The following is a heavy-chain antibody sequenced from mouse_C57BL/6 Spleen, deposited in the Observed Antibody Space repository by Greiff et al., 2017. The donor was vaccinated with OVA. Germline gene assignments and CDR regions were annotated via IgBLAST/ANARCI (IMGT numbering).Heavy chain of an antibody. CDR3: ARDRGNYADY. V-gene: IGHV5-4*01. CDR1: GFTFSSYA. CDR2: ISDGGSYT. J-gene: IGHJ2*01. Sequence: EVQRVESGGGLVKPGGSLKLSCAASGFTFSSYAMSWVRQTPEKRLEWVATISDGGSYTYYPDNVKGRFTISRDNAKNNLYLQMSHLKSEDTAMYYCARDRGNYADYWGQGTTLTVSS. D-gene: IGHD2-1*01.